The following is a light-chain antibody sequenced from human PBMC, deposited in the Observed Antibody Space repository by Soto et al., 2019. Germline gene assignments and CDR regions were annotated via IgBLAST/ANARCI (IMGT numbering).Light chain of an antibody. Sequence: EIVMTQSPATLSVSPGESVTLSCRASQLFSSNLAWYQRRPGQAPRLLIYGSSTRATGVPPRFSGSASGTEFTLTISCLQSEDFATYYCQQYYSYPRTFGQGTKVDIK. CDR1: QLFSSN. CDR2: GSS. V-gene: IGKV3-15*01. CDR3: QQYYSYPRT. J-gene: IGKJ1*01.